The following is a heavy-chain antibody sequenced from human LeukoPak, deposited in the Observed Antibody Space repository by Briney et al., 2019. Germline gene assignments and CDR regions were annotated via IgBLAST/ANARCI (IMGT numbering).Heavy chain of an antibody. CDR2: IYYSGST. V-gene: IGHV4-39*01. CDR3: ARHPYQLLWLSWFDP. Sequence: PSETLSLTCTVSGGSSSSSRYYWGWIRQTPGQGLEWIGSIYYSGSTYYNPSLKSRVTISVDTSKNQFSLKLSSVTATDTAVYYCARHPYQLLWLSWFDPWGQGTLVTVSS. J-gene: IGHJ5*02. D-gene: IGHD2-2*01. CDR1: GGSSSSSRYY.